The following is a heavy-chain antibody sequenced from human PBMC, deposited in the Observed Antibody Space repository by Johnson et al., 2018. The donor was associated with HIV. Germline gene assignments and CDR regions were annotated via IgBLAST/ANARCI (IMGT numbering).Heavy chain of an antibody. CDR2: ISYDGSNK. CDR1: GFTFSSYA. V-gene: IGHV3-30-3*01. Sequence: QVQLVESGGGVVQPGRSLRLSCAASGFTFSSYAMHWVRQAPGKGLEWVAVISYDGSNKYYADSVKGRFTISRDNSKNTLYLQMNSLRAEDTAVYYCAKDIGGSYRAFDIWGQGTMVTVSS. CDR3: AKDIGGSYRAFDI. J-gene: IGHJ3*02. D-gene: IGHD3-16*02.